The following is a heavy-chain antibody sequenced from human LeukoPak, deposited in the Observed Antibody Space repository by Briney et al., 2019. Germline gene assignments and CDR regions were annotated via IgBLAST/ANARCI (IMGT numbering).Heavy chain of an antibody. CDR1: GFTFRSDG. V-gene: IGHV3-30*02. J-gene: IGHJ4*02. CDR3: ARDKEQLVRGGSYFDY. CDR2: IQNDGRNT. Sequence: GGSLRLSCAASGFTFRSDGMHWVRQAPGKGLEWVAFIQNDGRNTYYTDSVKGRFTISRDNSKNTLYLQVNSLRAEDTAVYYCARDKEQLVRGGSYFDYWGQGTLVTVSS. D-gene: IGHD6-6*01.